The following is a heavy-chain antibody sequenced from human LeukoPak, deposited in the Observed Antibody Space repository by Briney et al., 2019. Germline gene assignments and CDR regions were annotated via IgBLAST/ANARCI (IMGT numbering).Heavy chain of an antibody. D-gene: IGHD3-10*01. CDR1: GGSISRDGYY. V-gene: IGHV4-61*09. CDR2: IYSSGNT. J-gene: IGHJ4*02. Sequence: SETLSLTCTVSGGSISRDGYYWSWIRQPAGKGQERIGQIYSSGNTNYNPSLKNRVTISVDTSRNQFFLNLRSVTAADRAIYYCVRDPSAMVFDYWGQGILVTVSS. CDR3: VRDPSAMVFDY.